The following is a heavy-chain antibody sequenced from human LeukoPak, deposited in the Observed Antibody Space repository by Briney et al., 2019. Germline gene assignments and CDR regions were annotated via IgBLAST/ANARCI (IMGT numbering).Heavy chain of an antibody. CDR2: LSFHGANE. CDR3: AKGRRGSSYVHYFDT. J-gene: IGHJ1*01. Sequence: GKSLRLSCTASGFNFSAYGMHWIRQDPGKGLNWVAALSFHGANEYYADSVKGRITISRDNSNNTLYLQMNNVRPEDTAVYYCAKGRRGSSYVHYFDTWGRGTLVTVSS. CDR1: GFNFSAYG. V-gene: IGHV3-30*18. D-gene: IGHD3-22*01.